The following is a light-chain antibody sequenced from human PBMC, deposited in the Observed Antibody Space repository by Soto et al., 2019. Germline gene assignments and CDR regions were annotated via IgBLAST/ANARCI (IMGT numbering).Light chain of an antibody. Sequence: DIQMTQSPSSLSASVGDRVTITCRASQSISSYLNWYQQKPGEAPRLLIYAASSLQSGVPSRFSGSGSGTDFTLTISSLQPEDFATYYCQQSYSIPWTFVQGTKVEIE. V-gene: IGKV1-39*01. CDR3: QQSYSIPWT. J-gene: IGKJ1*01. CDR1: QSISSY. CDR2: AAS.